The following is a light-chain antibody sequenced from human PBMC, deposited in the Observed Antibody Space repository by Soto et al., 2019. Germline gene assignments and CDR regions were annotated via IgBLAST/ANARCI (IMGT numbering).Light chain of an antibody. CDR1: QSLSSIY. Sequence: EIVLTQSPGPLSLSPGQGATLSCRASQSLSSIYLAWYQQKPGQAPRLLIYASSNRATGIPDRFSGSASGTDFTLTINRLEPEDFAVYYCQLYGISPHFGQGTRLEIK. V-gene: IGKV3-20*01. CDR3: QLYGISPH. CDR2: ASS. J-gene: IGKJ5*01.